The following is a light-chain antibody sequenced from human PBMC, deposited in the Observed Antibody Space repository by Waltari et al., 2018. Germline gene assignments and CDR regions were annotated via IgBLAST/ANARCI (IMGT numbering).Light chain of an antibody. CDR2: GAS. CDR3: QQWDGSFLT. CDR1: QSITSIS. V-gene: IGKV3-20*01. Sequence: EIVLTQSPGTLSLSPGDRATLSCRAGQSITSISLGWYQQKPGQAPRRLIFGASTRAPGIPDRFSGSGSGTDFTLTINRLEPEDFAVYYCQQWDGSFLTFGGGTEVEL. J-gene: IGKJ4*01.